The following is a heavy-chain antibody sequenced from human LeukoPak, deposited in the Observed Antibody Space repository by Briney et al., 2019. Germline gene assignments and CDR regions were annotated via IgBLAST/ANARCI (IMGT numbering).Heavy chain of an antibody. V-gene: IGHV1-2*02. CDR2: INPNSGGT. CDR3: AREGRRYYGSGSYNFDY. CDR1: GYTFTGYY. D-gene: IGHD3-10*01. Sequence: ASVKVSCKASGYTFTGYYMHWVRQAPGQGLEWMGWINPNSGGTNYAQKFQGRVTMTRDRSISTAYMELSRLRSDDTAVYYCAREGRRYYGSGSYNFDYWGQGTLVTVSS. J-gene: IGHJ4*02.